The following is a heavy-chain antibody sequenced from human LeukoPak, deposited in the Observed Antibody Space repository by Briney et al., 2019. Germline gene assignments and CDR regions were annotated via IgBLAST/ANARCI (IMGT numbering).Heavy chain of an antibody. CDR2: INHSGST. Sequence: SETLSLTCAVYGGSFSGYYWSWIRQPPGKGLEWIGEINHSGSTNYNPSLKSRVTISVDTSKNQFSLKLSSVTAADTAVYYCARALGPGGIVATIGWYFDLWGRGTLVTVSS. CDR3: ARALGPGGIVATIGWYFDL. D-gene: IGHD5-12*01. J-gene: IGHJ2*01. V-gene: IGHV4-34*01. CDR1: GGSFSGYY.